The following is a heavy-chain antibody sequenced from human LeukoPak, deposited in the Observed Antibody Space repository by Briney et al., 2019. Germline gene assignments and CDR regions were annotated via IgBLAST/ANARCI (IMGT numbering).Heavy chain of an antibody. J-gene: IGHJ3*02. CDR2: VNESGGT. CDR3: ARDRYHYDTSGYYSTFDT. D-gene: IGHD3-22*01. CDR1: IDSFSNYH. V-gene: IGHV4-34*01. Sequence: SETLSLTCAVYIDSFSNYHWNWIRQTPAKGMEWIGEVNESGGTNICPSLRSRVILSVDTSKNQFSLKLISVTVADTAIYYCARDRYHYDTSGYYSTFDTWGQGTMVTVSS.